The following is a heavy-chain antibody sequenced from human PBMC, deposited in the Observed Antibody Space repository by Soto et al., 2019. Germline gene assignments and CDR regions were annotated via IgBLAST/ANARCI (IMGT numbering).Heavy chain of an antibody. CDR1: GGSISSYY. CDR3: ARVIAPHRINWFDP. V-gene: IGHV4-59*01. Sequence: PSETLSLTCTVSGGSISSYYWSWIRQPPGKGLEWIGYISYSGSTNYNPSLKSRVTISVDTSKNQFSLKLSSVTAADTAVYYCARVIAPHRINWFDPWGQGTLVTVSS. J-gene: IGHJ5*02. CDR2: ISYSGST. D-gene: IGHD6-13*01.